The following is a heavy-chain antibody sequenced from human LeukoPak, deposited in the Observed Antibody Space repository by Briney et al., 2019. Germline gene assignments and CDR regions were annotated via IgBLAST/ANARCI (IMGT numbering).Heavy chain of an antibody. D-gene: IGHD5-12*01. CDR1: GFTFGDYA. CDR3: TRVHAGGYSGYAHFDY. V-gene: IGHV3-49*03. CDR2: IRSKAYGGTT. Sequence: GGSLRLSRTASGFTFGDYAMSWFRQAPGKGLEWVGFIRSKAYGGTTEYAASVKGRFTISRDDSKSIAYLQMNSLKTEDTAVYYCTRVHAGGYSGYAHFDYWGQGTLVTVSS. J-gene: IGHJ4*02.